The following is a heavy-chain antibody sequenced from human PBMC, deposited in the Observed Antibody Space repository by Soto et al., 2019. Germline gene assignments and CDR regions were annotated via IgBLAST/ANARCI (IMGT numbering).Heavy chain of an antibody. J-gene: IGHJ4*02. Sequence: QVQLVESGGGVVQPGRSLRLSCAASGFTFSSYGMHWVRQAPGKGLEWVAVIWYDGSNKYYADSVKGRFTISRDNSKNTLYLQMNSLSAEDTAVYYCARGGSGWFRYYFDYWGQGTLVTVSS. CDR2: IWYDGSNK. V-gene: IGHV3-33*01. CDR3: ARGGSGWFRYYFDY. D-gene: IGHD6-19*01. CDR1: GFTFSSYG.